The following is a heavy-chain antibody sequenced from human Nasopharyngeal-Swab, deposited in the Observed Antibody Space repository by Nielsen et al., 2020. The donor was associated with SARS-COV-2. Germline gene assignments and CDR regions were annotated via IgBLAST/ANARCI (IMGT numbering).Heavy chain of an antibody. J-gene: IGHJ6*03. V-gene: IGHV1-69*10. CDR3: ARGGWLRKDYYYSHYYMDV. D-gene: IGHD5-24*01. CDR1: GGTFSSYG. Sequence: SSVTVSCKTSGGTFSSYGISWFRQAPGQGLEWMGGIIPILPIPNYAQKFQDTVTITADKSTRTAYMELSSLRSEDTAAYYCARGGWLRKDYYYSHYYMDVWGKGTTVTVSS. CDR2: IIPILPIP.